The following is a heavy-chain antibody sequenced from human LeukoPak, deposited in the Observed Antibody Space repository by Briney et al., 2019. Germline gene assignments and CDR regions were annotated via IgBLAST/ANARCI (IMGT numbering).Heavy chain of an antibody. Sequence: PSEPLSLTCTVSGGSISSGGYYWSWIRQHPGKGLEWIGYIYYSGSTYYNPSLKSRVTISVDTSKNQFSLKLSSVTAADTAVYYCAREKSSGWYWFDPWGQGTLVTVSS. CDR1: GGSISSGGYY. V-gene: IGHV4-31*03. D-gene: IGHD6-19*01. CDR2: IYYSGST. CDR3: AREKSSGWYWFDP. J-gene: IGHJ5*02.